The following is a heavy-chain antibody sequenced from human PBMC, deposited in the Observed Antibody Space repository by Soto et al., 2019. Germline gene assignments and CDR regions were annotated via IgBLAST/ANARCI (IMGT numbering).Heavy chain of an antibody. D-gene: IGHD3-10*01. CDR3: ATDYYYDSGSH. V-gene: IGHV3-23*01. Sequence: EVQLLESGGGLVQPGGSLRLSCAASGFTFNTYAMTWVRQAPGKGLEWVSGIVGNGGATYYADSVKGRFSISRDNSKNTLYLQMNSLRPEDTAVYYCATDYYYDSGSHWGQGTLVIVSA. CDR1: GFTFNTYA. CDR2: IVGNGGAT. J-gene: IGHJ4*02.